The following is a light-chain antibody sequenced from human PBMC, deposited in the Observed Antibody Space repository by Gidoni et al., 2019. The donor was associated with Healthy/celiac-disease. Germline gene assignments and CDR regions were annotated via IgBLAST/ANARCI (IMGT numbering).Light chain of an antibody. CDR1: QSISSY. V-gene: IGKV1-39*01. Sequence: DIQMTQSPSSLSASVGDRVTITCRASQSISSYLNWYQQKPGKAPKLLIYAASSLQSAVPSRFSGSGSGTDFTLTISSLQPEDFATYYCQQSYSTPLTFXGXTKVEIK. CDR2: AAS. CDR3: QQSYSTPLT. J-gene: IGKJ4*01.